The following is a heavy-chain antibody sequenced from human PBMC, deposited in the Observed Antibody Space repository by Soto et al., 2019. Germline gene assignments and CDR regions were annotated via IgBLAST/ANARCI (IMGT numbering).Heavy chain of an antibody. D-gene: IGHD3-10*01. V-gene: IGHV4-38-2*01. J-gene: IGHJ4*02. CDR3: ARRFLSLRRLGFVLDY. CDR1: GYSISSGYY. Sequence: SETLSLTCAVSGYSISSGYYWGWIRQPPVKGLEWIGSINHSGSTNYNPSLKSRVTISVDTSKNQFSLKLSSVTAADTAVYYCARRFLSLRRLGFVLDYWGQGTLVTVSS. CDR2: INHSGST.